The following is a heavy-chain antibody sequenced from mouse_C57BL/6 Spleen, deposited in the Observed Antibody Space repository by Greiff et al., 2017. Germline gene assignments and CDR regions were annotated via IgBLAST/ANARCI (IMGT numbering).Heavy chain of an antibody. CDR3: ARGGLNYGTRGGYFDV. CDR2: INPSNGGT. CDR1: GYTFTSYW. Sequence: QVQLQQPGTELVKPGASVKLSCKASGYTFTSYWMHWVKQRPGQGLEWIGNINPSNGGTNYNEKFKSKATLTVDKSSSTAYMQLSSLTSEDSAVYYCARGGLNYGTRGGYFDVWGTGTTVTVSS. J-gene: IGHJ1*03. D-gene: IGHD2-1*01. V-gene: IGHV1-53*01.